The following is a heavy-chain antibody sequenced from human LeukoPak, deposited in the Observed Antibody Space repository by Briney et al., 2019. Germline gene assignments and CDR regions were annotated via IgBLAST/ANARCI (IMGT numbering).Heavy chain of an antibody. Sequence: GGSLRLSCAASGFSFSNYWMHWVRQAPGKGLVWVSRINYDGSSTNYADSVKGRFTISRDNAKNTLYIQMNSLRAEDTAVYYYVRDRQVGPWGQGTLVTVSS. V-gene: IGHV3-74*01. CDR3: VRDRQVGP. J-gene: IGHJ5*02. CDR2: INYDGSST. CDR1: GFSFSNYW.